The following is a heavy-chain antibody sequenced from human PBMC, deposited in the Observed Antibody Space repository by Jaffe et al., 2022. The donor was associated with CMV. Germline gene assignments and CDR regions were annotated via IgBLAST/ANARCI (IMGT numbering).Heavy chain of an antibody. J-gene: IGHJ4*02. CDR2: ISSGSTTI. CDR3: ARDYRELHRSFDF. CDR1: GFTLRNYS. V-gene: IGHV3-48*02. D-gene: IGHD1-26*01. Sequence: EVFLVESGGGLVHPGGSLRLSCTASGFTLRNYSMNWVRQAPGKGLEWLSYISSGSTTIYYADSVKGRFTISRDNAKNSLYLQMNSLRDEDTAVYYCARDYRELHRSFDFWGQGTLVTVSS.